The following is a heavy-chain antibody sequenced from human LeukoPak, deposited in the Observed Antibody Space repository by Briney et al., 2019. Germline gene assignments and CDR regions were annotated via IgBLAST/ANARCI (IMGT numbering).Heavy chain of an antibody. CDR2: ISGSGGST. V-gene: IGHV3-23*01. CDR3: SINLNIAARRWYFDL. CDR1: GFTFSSYA. Sequence: GGSLRLSCAASGFTFSSYAMSWVRQAPGKGLEWVSAISGSGGSTYYADSVKGRFTISRDNAKNSLYLQMNSLRAEDTAVYYCSINLNIAARRWYFDLWGRGTLVTVSS. D-gene: IGHD6-6*01. J-gene: IGHJ2*01.